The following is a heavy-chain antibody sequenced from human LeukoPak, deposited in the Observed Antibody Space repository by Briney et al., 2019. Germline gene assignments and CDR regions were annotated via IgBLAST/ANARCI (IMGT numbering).Heavy chain of an antibody. V-gene: IGHV3-11*05. CDR2: ISSSSSYT. Sequence: AGGSLRLSCAASGFTFSDYYMSWIRQAPGKGLEWVSSISSSSSYTNYADSVKGRFNISRDNAKNSLYLRMNSLRAEDTAVYYCARDVAAAGGIDYWGQGTLVTVSS. D-gene: IGHD6-13*01. J-gene: IGHJ4*02. CDR1: GFTFSDYY. CDR3: ARDVAAAGGIDY.